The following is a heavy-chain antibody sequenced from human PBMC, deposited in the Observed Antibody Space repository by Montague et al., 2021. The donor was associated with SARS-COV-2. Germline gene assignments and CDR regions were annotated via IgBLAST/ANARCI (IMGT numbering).Heavy chain of an antibody. D-gene: IGHD4/OR15-4a*01. CDR3: ATLTQSNGDF. V-gene: IGHV4-4*08. Sequence: SETLSLTCTVSSDSINSYYWGWIRQPPGKRLELLGFVYFSGTTNSNPSLNSRIAISVDTSKNQFSLRLDSVTAADTAIYYCATLTQSNGDFWGQGALVTVS. CDR1: SDSINSYY. J-gene: IGHJ4*02. CDR2: VYFSGTT.